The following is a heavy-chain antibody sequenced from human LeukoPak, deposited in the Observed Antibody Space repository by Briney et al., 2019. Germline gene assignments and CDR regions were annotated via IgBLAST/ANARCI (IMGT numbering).Heavy chain of an antibody. CDR1: GYTFTSYD. J-gene: IGHJ4*02. CDR3: ARGGSVNDFWSGYSDY. D-gene: IGHD3-3*01. V-gene: IGHV1-8*03. Sequence: ASVKVSCKASGYTFTSYDINWVRQATGQGLEWMGWMNPNSGNTGYAQKFQGRVTITRNTSISTAYMELSSLRSEDTAVYYCARGGSVNDFWSGYSDYWGQGTLVTVSS. CDR2: MNPNSGNT.